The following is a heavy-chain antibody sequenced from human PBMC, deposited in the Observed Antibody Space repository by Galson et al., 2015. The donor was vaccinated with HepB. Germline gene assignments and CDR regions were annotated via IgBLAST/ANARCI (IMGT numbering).Heavy chain of an antibody. V-gene: IGHV3-48*01. J-gene: IGHJ4*02. CDR2: ISSSSSTI. Sequence: LRLSCAASGFTFSSYSLDWVRQAPGKGLEWVSYISSSSSTIYYADSVKGRFTISRDNAKNSLYLQMNSLRAEDTAVYYCARDWPVRWAGATAPDYWGQGTLVTVSS. D-gene: IGHD1-26*01. CDR3: ARDWPVRWAGATAPDY. CDR1: GFTFSSYS.